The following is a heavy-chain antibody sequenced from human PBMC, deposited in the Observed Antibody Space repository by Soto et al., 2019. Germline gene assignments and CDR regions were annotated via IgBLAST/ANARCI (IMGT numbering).Heavy chain of an antibody. CDR3: ARLIRYCSSTSCYAGGYWFDP. CDR2: IYYSGST. CDR1: GGSISSSSYY. D-gene: IGHD2-2*01. V-gene: IGHV4-39*01. J-gene: IGHJ5*02. Sequence: SETLSLTCTVSGGSISSSSYYWGWIRQPPGKGLEWIGSIYYSGSTYYNPSLKSRVTISVDTSKNQFSLKLSSVTAADTAVYYCARLIRYCSSTSCYAGGYWFDPWGQGTLVTVSS.